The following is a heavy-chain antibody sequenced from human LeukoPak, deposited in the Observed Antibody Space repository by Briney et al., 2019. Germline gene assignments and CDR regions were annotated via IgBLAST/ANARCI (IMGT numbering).Heavy chain of an antibody. CDR1: GFTFSSYA. V-gene: IGHV3-23*01. CDR2: ISGSGGST. CDR3: AKDQAPVYCSGDSCYGY. D-gene: IGHD2-15*01. Sequence: GGSLRLSCAASGFTFSSYAMSWVRQAPGKGLEWVSAISGSGGSTYYADSVKGRFTISRDNSKNTLYLQMNSLRAEDTAVYYCAKDQAPVYCSGDSCYGYWGQGTLVTVSS. J-gene: IGHJ4*02.